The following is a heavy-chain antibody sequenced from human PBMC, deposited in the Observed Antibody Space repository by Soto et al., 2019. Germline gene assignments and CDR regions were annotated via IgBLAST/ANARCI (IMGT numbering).Heavy chain of an antibody. CDR3: ARARSDSSGSSFYYGMDV. Sequence: GGSLRLSCEASGFPLNSYSMYWVRQAPGKGLEWVSSISSTGEYRYHADSVKGRFTISRDNANNSLYLQMNSLRVDDTALFYCARARSDSSGSSFYYGMDVWGQGTPVTVSS. V-gene: IGHV3-21*06. CDR2: ISSTGEYR. J-gene: IGHJ6*02. D-gene: IGHD3-22*01. CDR1: GFPLNSYS.